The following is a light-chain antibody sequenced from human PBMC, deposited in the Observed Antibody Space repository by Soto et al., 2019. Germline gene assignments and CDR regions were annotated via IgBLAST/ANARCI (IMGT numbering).Light chain of an antibody. CDR3: QQSYSTPIT. CDR2: GAS. CDR1: QSIPNY. Sequence: DSRMTHSPSSLSASVGDRVSITCVASQSIPNYLNWFQQKPGRAPKLLIFGASSLQSGVPSRFSGSGSGTEFTLTISSLQPEDFATYYCQQSYSTPITFGQGTRLEIK. J-gene: IGKJ5*01. V-gene: IGKV1-39*01.